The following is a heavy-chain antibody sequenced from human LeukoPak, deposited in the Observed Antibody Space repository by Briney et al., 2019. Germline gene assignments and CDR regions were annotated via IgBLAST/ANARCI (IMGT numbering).Heavy chain of an antibody. Sequence: GGSLRLSCAASGFTFSSYAMSWVRQAPGKGLEWVSVITGNGGSTFYADSVKGRFTISRDNSQNTVHLQMSSLRAEDTALYYCAKPGGTQFLSGDDFWGPGTLVTVSS. CDR1: GFTFSSYA. D-gene: IGHD2-8*02. CDR3: AKPGGTQFLSGDDF. V-gene: IGHV3-23*01. CDR2: ITGNGGST. J-gene: IGHJ4*02.